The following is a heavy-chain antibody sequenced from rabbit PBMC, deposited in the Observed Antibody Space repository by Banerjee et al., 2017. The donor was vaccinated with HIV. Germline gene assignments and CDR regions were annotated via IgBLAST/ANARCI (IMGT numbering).Heavy chain of an antibody. Sequence: QSLEESGGDLVKPGASLTLTCTASGFSFSGSYWICWVRQAPGKGLEWIACIYNGDGSTYYASWAKGRFSISKTSSTTVTREMTSLTAADTATYFCARDNRLWGPGTLVTVS. CDR2: IYNGDGST. CDR3: ARDNRL. CDR1: GFSFSGSYW. V-gene: IGHV1S40*01. J-gene: IGHJ4*01.